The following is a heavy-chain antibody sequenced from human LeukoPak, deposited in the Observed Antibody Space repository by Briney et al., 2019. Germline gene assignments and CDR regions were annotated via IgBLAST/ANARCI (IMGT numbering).Heavy chain of an antibody. V-gene: IGHV3-9*01. CDR1: GFTFNDYD. D-gene: IGHD3-22*01. CDR2: INWNSVHI. J-gene: IGHJ4*02. CDR3: ARDLRSSGYYASDY. Sequence: GGSLRLSCAASGFTFNDYDINWVRQLPGKGLEWVSGINWNSVHIGYADSVKGRFTTSRDNAKNSLYLQMNSLRAEDTAVYYCARDLRSSGYYASDYWGQGTLVTVSS.